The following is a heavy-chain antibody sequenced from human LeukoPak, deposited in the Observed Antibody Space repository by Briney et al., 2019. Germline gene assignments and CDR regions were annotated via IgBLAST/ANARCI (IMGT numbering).Heavy chain of an antibody. V-gene: IGHV3-21*01. CDR3: ARDSVRRGRYGMDV. Sequence: PGGSLRLSCAASGFTFSSNSMNWVRQAPGKGLEWVSSISSSSSYIYYADSVKGRVTTSRDNAKKSLYLQMNSLRAEDTAVYYCARDSVRRGRYGMDVWGQGTTVTVSS. CDR1: GFTFSSNS. D-gene: IGHD3-10*01. CDR2: ISSSSSYI. J-gene: IGHJ6*02.